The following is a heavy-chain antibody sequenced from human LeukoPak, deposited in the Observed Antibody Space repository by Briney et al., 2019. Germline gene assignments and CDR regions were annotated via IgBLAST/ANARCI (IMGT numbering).Heavy chain of an antibody. D-gene: IGHD2-15*01. CDR1: GGSSSGYY. J-gene: IGHJ5*02. V-gene: IGHV4-34*01. CDR2: INHSGST. Sequence: SETLSLTCAVYGGSSSGYYWSWIRQPPGKGLEWIGEINHSGSTNYNPSLKSRVTISVDTSKNQFSLKLSSVTAADTAVYYCASGKVVVAATPYTKRFDPWGQGTLVTVSS. CDR3: ASGKVVVAATPYTKRFDP.